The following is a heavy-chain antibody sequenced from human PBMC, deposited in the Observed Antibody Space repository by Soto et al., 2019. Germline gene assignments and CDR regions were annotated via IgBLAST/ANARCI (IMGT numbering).Heavy chain of an antibody. D-gene: IGHD2-21*02. CDR3: AKDPPPPYCGGDCYSGY. Sequence: GVLRLSCAASGFTFSSYAMSWVRQAPGKGLEWVSAISGSGGSTYYADSVKGRFTISRDDSKNTLYLQMNSLRAEDTAVYYCAKDPPPPYCGGDCYSGYWGQGTLVTVSS. CDR1: GFTFSSYA. J-gene: IGHJ4*02. CDR2: ISGSGGST. V-gene: IGHV3-23*01.